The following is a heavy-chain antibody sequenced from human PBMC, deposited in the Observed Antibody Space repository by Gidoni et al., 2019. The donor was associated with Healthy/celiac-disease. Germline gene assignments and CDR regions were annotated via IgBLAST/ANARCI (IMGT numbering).Heavy chain of an antibody. J-gene: IGHJ3*02. D-gene: IGHD6-13*01. V-gene: IGHV3-30-3*01. CDR2: ISYDGSNK. Sequence: GREWAAVISYDGSNKYYAASVKDRFTISRDNSKNTLYLQMHSLRAEDTAVYYCARFSGIAAAGDHAFDIWGQGTMVTVSS. CDR3: ARFSGIAAAGDHAFDI.